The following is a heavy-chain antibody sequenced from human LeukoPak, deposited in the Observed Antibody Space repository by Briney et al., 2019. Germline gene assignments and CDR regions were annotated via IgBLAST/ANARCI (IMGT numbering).Heavy chain of an antibody. J-gene: IGHJ4*02. CDR3: ARESALGCLDY. CDR2: INAGNGNT. D-gene: IGHD6-13*01. V-gene: IGHV1-3*01. CDR1: GYTFSSYV. Sequence: ASVKASCKASGYTFSSYVMHWVRQAPGQRLEWMGWINAGNGNTKYSQKFQGRVTITRDTSASTAYMELSSLRSEDTAVYYCARESALGCLDYWGQGTLVTVSS.